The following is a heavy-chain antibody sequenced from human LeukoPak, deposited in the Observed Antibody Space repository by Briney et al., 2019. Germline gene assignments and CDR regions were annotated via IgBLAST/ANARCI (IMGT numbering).Heavy chain of an antibody. J-gene: IGHJ4*02. V-gene: IGHV3-48*01. CDR1: GFTFSNYN. CDR2: TTSSSNTV. D-gene: IGHD6-19*01. CDR3: ARLLSGWYLADY. Sequence: PGGSLRLSCAASGFTFSNYNMFWARQAPGKGLEWVSYTTSSSNTVHYADSVKGRFTLSRDNAKSSLYLQMNSLRAEDTAIYYCARLLSGWYLADYWGQGTLVTVSS.